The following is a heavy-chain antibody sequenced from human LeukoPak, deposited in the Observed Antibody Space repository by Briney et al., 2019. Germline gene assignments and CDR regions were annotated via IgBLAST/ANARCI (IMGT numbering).Heavy chain of an antibody. Sequence: GGSLRLSCAASGFTYDRFTIHWVRQTPGKGLEWVSLINRRGHTFYADSVKGRFTISRDNSRNSVFLQMNSLRPEDTALYHCAKEVDCPSDCLFFHSWGQGTLVTVSS. CDR1: GFTYDRFT. V-gene: IGHV3-43*01. CDR3: AKEVDCPSDCLFFHS. D-gene: IGHD2-21*02. J-gene: IGHJ4*02. CDR2: INRRGHT.